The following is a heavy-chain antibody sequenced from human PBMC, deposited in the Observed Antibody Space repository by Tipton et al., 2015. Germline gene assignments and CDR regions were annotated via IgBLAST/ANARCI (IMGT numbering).Heavy chain of an antibody. CDR2: INHSGYT. D-gene: IGHD5-24*01. CDR3: ARDLEHGMDV. J-gene: IGHJ6*02. CDR1: GGSFSGYF. V-gene: IGHV4-34*01. Sequence: LRLSCAVYGGSFSGYFWTWIRQPPGKGLEWIGEINHSGYTNYNPSLKSRVTISVDTSKNQFSLTLNSVAAADTAVYYCARDLEHGMDVWGHGTTVTVSS.